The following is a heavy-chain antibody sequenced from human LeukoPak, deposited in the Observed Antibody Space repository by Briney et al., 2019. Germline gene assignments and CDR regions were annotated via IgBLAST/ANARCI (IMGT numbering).Heavy chain of an antibody. Sequence: GGSLRLSCAASGFTFSSYSMNWVRQAPGKGLEWVSSISSSSSYIYYADSVKGRFTISRDNAKNSLYLQMNSLRAEDTAVYYCARDETPGYSYGPLDYWGQGTLVTVSS. J-gene: IGHJ4*02. CDR2: ISSSSSYI. V-gene: IGHV3-21*01. CDR3: ARDETPGYSYGPLDY. CDR1: GFTFSSYS. D-gene: IGHD5-18*01.